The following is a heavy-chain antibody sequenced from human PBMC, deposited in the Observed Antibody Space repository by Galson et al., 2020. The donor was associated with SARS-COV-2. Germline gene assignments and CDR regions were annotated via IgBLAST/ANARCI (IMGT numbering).Heavy chain of an antibody. CDR3: ARGRSTWYHYAFDN. Sequence: GGSLRLSCAASGFTFSSYGMHWVRQAPGKGLEWVAVISYDGSNTYYADSVKGRFTISRDNSKNTLSLQMNSLRPEDTDVYYCARGRSTWYHYAFDNWGQGTRVCVSS. CDR1: GFTFSSYG. V-gene: IGHV3-30*03. CDR2: ISYDGSNT. D-gene: IGHD6-13*01. J-gene: IGHJ3*02.